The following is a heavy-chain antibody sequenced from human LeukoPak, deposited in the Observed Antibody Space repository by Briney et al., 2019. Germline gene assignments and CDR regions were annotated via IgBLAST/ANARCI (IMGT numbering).Heavy chain of an antibody. V-gene: IGHV3-33*01. CDR3: ARVYCSGNSCYGPFDY. Sequence: PGGSLRLSCAASGFSFSSYGMHWVRQAPGKGLEWVAIVWYDGSKKYYADSVKGRFTISRDNSKNTLYLQMNSLRAEDTAVYYCARVYCSGNSCYGPFDYWGQGVLVTVSS. J-gene: IGHJ4*02. D-gene: IGHD2-15*01. CDR1: GFSFSSYG. CDR2: VWYDGSKK.